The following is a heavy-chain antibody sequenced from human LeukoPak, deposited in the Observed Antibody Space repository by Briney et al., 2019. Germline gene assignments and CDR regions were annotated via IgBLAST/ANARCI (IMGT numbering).Heavy chain of an antibody. J-gene: IGHJ4*02. CDR3: ARSQSPRITMVRGVTWDY. Sequence: GRSLRLSCAASGFTFSSYGMHWVRQAPGKGLEWGAVISYDGSNKYYADSVKGRFTISRDNSKNTLYLQMNSLRAEDTAVYYCARSQSPRITMVRGVTWDYWGQGTLVTVSS. CDR1: GFTFSSYG. V-gene: IGHV3-30*03. CDR2: ISYDGSNK. D-gene: IGHD3-10*01.